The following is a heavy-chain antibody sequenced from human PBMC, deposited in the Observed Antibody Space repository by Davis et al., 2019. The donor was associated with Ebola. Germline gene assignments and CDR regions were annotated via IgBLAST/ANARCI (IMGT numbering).Heavy chain of an antibody. CDR1: GGSFSGYY. Sequence: MPGGSLRLSCAVSGGSFSGYYWSWIRQPPGKGLEWIGEINHSGSTNYNPSLKSRVTISVDTSKNQFSLKLSSVTAADTAVYYCARVRRGGDYFDYWGQGTLVTVSS. V-gene: IGHV4-34*01. CDR3: ARVRRGGDYFDY. D-gene: IGHD2-21*01. J-gene: IGHJ4*02. CDR2: INHSGST.